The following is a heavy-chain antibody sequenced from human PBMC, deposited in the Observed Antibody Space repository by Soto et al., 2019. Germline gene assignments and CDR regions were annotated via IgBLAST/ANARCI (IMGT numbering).Heavy chain of an antibody. CDR2: IYYSGST. D-gene: IGHD6-13*01. V-gene: IGHV4-31*03. J-gene: IGHJ4*02. CDR3: AREGRLAAAGRFDY. CDR1: GGSISSGDYY. Sequence: SETLSLTCTVSGGSISSGDYYWSWIRQVPKKGLEWIGYIYYSGSTYYNTSLRSRVAMSVDTSKNQFSLKLSSVTAADTAIYYCAREGRLAAAGRFDYWGQGTLVTVSS.